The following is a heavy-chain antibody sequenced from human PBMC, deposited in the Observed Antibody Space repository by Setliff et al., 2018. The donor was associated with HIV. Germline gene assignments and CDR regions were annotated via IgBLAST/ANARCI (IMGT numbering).Heavy chain of an antibody. V-gene: IGHV1-58*02. J-gene: IGHJ5*02. CDR1: GGTFSSYA. CDR3: AADLGAVLWFGEFGFDP. Sequence: SVKVSCKASGGTFSSYAISWVRQARGQRLEWIGWIVVGSGNTNYAQKFQERVTITRDMSTSTAYMELSSLRSEDTAVYYCAADLGAVLWFGEFGFDPWGQGTLVTVSS. D-gene: IGHD3-10*01. CDR2: IVVGSGNT.